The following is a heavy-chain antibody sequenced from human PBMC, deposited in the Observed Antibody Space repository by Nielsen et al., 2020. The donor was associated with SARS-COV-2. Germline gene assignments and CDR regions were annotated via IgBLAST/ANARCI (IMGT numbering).Heavy chain of an antibody. J-gene: IGHJ5*02. CDR3: ARLAAAGTTNWFDP. D-gene: IGHD6-13*01. CDR1: GGSISSSNW. Sequence: SETLSLTCAVSGGSISSSNWWSWVRQPPGKGLEWIGEINHSGSTNYNPSLKSRVTISVDTSKNQFSLKLSSVTAANTAVYYCARLAAAGTTNWFDPWGQGTLVTVSS. CDR2: INHSGST. V-gene: IGHV4-4*02.